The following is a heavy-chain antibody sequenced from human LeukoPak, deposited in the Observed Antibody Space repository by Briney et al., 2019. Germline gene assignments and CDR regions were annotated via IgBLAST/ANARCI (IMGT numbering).Heavy chain of an antibody. CDR3: ATFSGSYPSYFDY. CDR1: GFIFSSYS. Sequence: TGGSLRLSCAAPGFIFSSYSMNWVRQAPGKGLEWVSSISSTSSYIYYADSLKGRFTISRDNAKKSLYLQMNSLRAEDTAVYYCATFSGSYPSYFDYWGQGTLVTVSS. D-gene: IGHD1-26*01. V-gene: IGHV3-21*01. J-gene: IGHJ4*02. CDR2: ISSTSSYI.